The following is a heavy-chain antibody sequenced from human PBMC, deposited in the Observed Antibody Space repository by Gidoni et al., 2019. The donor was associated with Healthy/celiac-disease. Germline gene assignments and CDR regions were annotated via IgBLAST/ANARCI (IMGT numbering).Heavy chain of an antibody. CDR3: ARVRIAAAGTSIGWFDP. V-gene: IGHV4-34*01. Sequence: QVQLQQWGAGLLKSSETLSLTCAVYGGSFSGYYWSWIRQPPGKGLEWIGEINHSGSTNYNPSLKSRVTISVDTSKNQFSLKLSSVTAADTAVYYCARVRIAAAGTSIGWFDPWGQGTLVTVSS. CDR1: GGSFSGYY. J-gene: IGHJ5*02. D-gene: IGHD6-13*01. CDR2: INHSGST.